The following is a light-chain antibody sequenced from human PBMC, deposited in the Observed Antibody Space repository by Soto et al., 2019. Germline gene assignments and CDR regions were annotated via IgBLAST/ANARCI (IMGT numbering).Light chain of an antibody. J-gene: IGKJ1*01. V-gene: IGKV3-20*01. Sequence: EIVLTQSPGTLSVSPGERATLSCRASQSISSNYLAWYQQKPGQAPRLLIYGASSRATGIPDRFSGSGSGTDFTLTISSLEAEDFAVYYCQQYGSCPRTFGQGTKVEFK. CDR2: GAS. CDR3: QQYGSCPRT. CDR1: QSISSNY.